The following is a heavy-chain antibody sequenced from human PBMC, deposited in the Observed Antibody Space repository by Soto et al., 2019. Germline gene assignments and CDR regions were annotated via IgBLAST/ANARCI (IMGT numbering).Heavy chain of an antibody. D-gene: IGHD4-4*01. Sequence: EVQLVESGGGLVQPGGSLRLSCAVSGFTVTGYYMTWVRQAPGKGLEWVSVIYSGGGTYYPDSVKGRFTISRDNSKSTVDLHMSSLRAEDTAVYYCARSDYINHMGGFDLWGQGTVVTVSS. CDR1: GFTVTGYY. V-gene: IGHV3-66*01. CDR2: IYSGGGT. CDR3: ARSDYINHMGGFDL. J-gene: IGHJ3*01.